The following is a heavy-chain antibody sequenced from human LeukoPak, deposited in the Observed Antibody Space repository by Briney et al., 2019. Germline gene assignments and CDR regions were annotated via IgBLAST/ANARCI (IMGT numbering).Heavy chain of an antibody. J-gene: IGHJ4*02. CDR3: ARDPLAAAGNY. Sequence: GGSLRLSCVASGFTVSSNYMSWVRQAPGKGLEWVSVIYSGGSTYYADSVKGRFTISRDNSKNTLYLQMNSLRAEDTAVYYCARDPLAAAGNYWGQGTLVTVSS. D-gene: IGHD6-13*01. CDR1: GFTVSSNY. CDR2: IYSGGST. V-gene: IGHV3-53*01.